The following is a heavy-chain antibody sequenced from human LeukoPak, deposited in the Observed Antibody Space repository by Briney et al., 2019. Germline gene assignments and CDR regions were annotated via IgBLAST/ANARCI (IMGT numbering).Heavy chain of an antibody. Sequence: SETLSLTCTVSGGSISSYYWTWIRQPPGKGLEWIGYIYYSGCTNYNPSLKSRVTISVDTSKNQFSLKLTSVTAADTAVYYCARGVNSGYFDYCGQGTLVTVSS. D-gene: IGHD1-26*01. CDR1: GGSISSYY. J-gene: IGHJ4*02. CDR3: ARGVNSGYFDY. V-gene: IGHV4-59*01. CDR2: IYYSGCT.